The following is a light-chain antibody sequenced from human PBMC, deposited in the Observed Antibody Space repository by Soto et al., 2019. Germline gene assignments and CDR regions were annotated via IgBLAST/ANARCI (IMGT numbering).Light chain of an antibody. V-gene: IGKV3D-15*01. J-gene: IGKJ4*01. CDR2: GAS. Sequence: EIVMTQSPVTLSASPGERVTLSCRASQSVNINLAWYQQRPGQAPRVLIYGASNMASGIPDRFSGSGSGTDFTLTISSLEPDDFALYSCQQYKDWPPLTFGGGTRVEIK. CDR3: QQYKDWPPLT. CDR1: QSVNIN.